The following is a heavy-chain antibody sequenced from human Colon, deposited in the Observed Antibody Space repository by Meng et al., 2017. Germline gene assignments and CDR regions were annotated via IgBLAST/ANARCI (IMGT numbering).Heavy chain of an antibody. D-gene: IGHD6-19*01. CDR3: ARDRQWLGSDY. CDR2: ISAYNGNT. J-gene: IGHJ4*02. Sequence: QVHVVLLGAEVKKTEASVKVSCKASGYIFTIYGISWVRQAPGAGLEWMWWISAYNGNTNSAQKFQDRVTMTTDTSTNTAYMELRSLRSDDTAMYYCARDRQWLGSDYWGQGTLVTVSS. CDR1: GYIFTIYG. V-gene: IGHV1-18*01.